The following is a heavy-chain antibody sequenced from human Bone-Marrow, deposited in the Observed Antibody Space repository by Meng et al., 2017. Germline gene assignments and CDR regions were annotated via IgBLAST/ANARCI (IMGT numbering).Heavy chain of an antibody. CDR2: ISSNGGST. CDR3: ASTYYYDSSGYYYYGMDV. Sequence: GESLKISCAASGFTFSSYAMHWVRQAPGKGLEYVSAISSNGGSTYYANSVKGRFTISRDNSKNTLYLQMGSLRAEDMAVYYCASTYYYDSSGYYYYGMDVWGQGPTVPVSS. J-gene: IGHJ6*02. CDR1: GFTFSSYA. D-gene: IGHD3-22*01. V-gene: IGHV3-64*01.